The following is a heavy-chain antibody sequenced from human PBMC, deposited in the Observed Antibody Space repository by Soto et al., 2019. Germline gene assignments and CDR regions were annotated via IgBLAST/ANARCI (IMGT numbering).Heavy chain of an antibody. D-gene: IGHD6-19*01. CDR3: AKDQDGSGWPRHFDY. Sequence: EVQLLESGGGLVQPGGSLRLSCAASGFTFSSYVMSWVRQAPGKGLEWVSAISGSGGSTYYADSVKGRFTISRDNSKNTLYLQMNSLRAEDTAVYYCAKDQDGSGWPRHFDYWGQGTLVTVSS. CDR2: ISGSGGST. V-gene: IGHV3-23*01. J-gene: IGHJ4*02. CDR1: GFTFSSYV.